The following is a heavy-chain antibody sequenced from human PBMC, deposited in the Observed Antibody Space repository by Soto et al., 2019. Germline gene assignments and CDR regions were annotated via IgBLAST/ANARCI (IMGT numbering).Heavy chain of an antibody. CDR2: INAANGDT. CDR3: VRRHVSATGIDWFDP. D-gene: IGHD6-13*01. CDR1: GYTFTSYG. V-gene: IGHV1-3*01. Sequence: GVSVKVSCKASGYTFTSYGIHLVRQAPGQRLEWMGWINAANGDTKYSPKFQGRVTITRDTSASTAYMELSSLRSEDTAVYYCVRRHVSATGIDWFDPWGQGTLVTVSS. J-gene: IGHJ5*02.